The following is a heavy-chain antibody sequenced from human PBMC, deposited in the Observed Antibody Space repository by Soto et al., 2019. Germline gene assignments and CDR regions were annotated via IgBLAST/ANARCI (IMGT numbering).Heavy chain of an antibody. CDR1: GESFSNYY. J-gene: IGHJ4*02. CDR2: IHPSGST. CDR3: ARGTDLYKTGNY. V-gene: IGHV4-34*02. D-gene: IGHD1-1*01. Sequence: QVLLQHWGAGLLKPSETLSLTCTVYGESFSNYYWSWIRQPPGKGLEWIGEIHPSGSTQYNPSLKSRVTISQDTSKNQFTLNLSSVTAADTARYYSARGTDLYKTGNYWGQGTLVTVSP.